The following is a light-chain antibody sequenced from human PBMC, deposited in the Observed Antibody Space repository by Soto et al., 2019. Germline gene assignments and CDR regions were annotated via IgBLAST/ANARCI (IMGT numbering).Light chain of an antibody. Sequence: DIQMTQSPSTLSASLGDRVTVTCRASQSISTWLAWYQQKPGKAPKLLIYKASSLESGVPSRFSGSGSGTEFTLTISSLQPDDFATYYCQQYNSYKGYTFGQGTKVDIK. CDR2: KAS. J-gene: IGKJ2*01. CDR3: QQYNSYKGYT. V-gene: IGKV1-5*03. CDR1: QSISTW.